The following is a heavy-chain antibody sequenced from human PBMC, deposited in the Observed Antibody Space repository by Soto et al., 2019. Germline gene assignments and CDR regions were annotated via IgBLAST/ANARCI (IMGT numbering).Heavy chain of an antibody. J-gene: IGHJ6*02. V-gene: IGHV1-69*02. Sequence: SVKGSCKASGGTFSSYTISWVRQAPGQGLEWMGRIIPILGIANYAQKFQGRVTITAEKSTSTAYMELSSLSSEAAAVECWETVANGDYDRMDVWGQGTTVTVSS. D-gene: IGHD4-17*01. CDR2: IIPILGIA. CDR1: GGTFSSYT. CDR3: ETVANGDYDRMDV.